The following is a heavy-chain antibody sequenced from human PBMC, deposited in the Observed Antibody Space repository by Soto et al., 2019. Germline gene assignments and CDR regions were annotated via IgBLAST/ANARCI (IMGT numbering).Heavy chain of an antibody. CDR2: INRDGSTT. Sequence: EVQLVESGGGLVQPGGSLRLSCAASGFTFSSYWTHWVRQAPGKGLVWVSRINRDGSTTSYADSVKGRFTISRDNAKNTLYLQMTSLRAEDTAVYYCVRDGSGSAFDIWGQGTMVTVSS. CDR3: VRDGSGSAFDI. D-gene: IGHD3-10*01. J-gene: IGHJ3*02. V-gene: IGHV3-74*01. CDR1: GFTFSSYW.